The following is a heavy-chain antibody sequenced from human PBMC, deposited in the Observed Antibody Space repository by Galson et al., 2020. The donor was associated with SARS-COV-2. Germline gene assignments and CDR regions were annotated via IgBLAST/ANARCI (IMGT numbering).Heavy chain of an antibody. V-gene: IGHV6-1*01. J-gene: IGHJ3*02. CDR2: TYYRSKWSS. CDR1: GDSVSSNSAA. D-gene: IGHD1-26*01. Sequence: SQTLSLTCAISGDSVSSNSAAWNWIRQSPSRGLEWLGRTYYRSKWSSDYAVSVKSRITINPDTSKNQFSLQLNSVTPEDTAMYYCAGRVAGANSRDIWGQGTMVIVSS. CDR3: AGRVAGANSRDI.